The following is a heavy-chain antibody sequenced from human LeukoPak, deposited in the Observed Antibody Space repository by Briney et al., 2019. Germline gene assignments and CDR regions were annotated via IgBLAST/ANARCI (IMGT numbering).Heavy chain of an antibody. D-gene: IGHD3-22*01. CDR2: GDYSGGT. CDR1: GDSFTSVTDY. CDR3: ARASDYYDSSGYYGFDY. J-gene: IGHJ4*02. Sequence: SETLSLTCTVSGDSFTSVTDYWAWIRQPPGKGLEWIASGDYSGGTYYNPSLESRVTISVDTSKNQFSLKLSSVTAADTAVYYCARASDYYDSSGYYGFDYWGQGTLVTVSS. V-gene: IGHV4-39*07.